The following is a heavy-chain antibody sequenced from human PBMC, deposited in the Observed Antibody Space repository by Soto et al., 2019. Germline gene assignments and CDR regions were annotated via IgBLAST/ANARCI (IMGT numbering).Heavy chain of an antibody. V-gene: IGHV3-23*01. CDR3: AKDRTVAARNFDY. CDR2: ISTSIDAT. Sequence: GGSLRLSCAASGFAFSNYAMGWVRQAPGKGPEWVSSISTSIDATYYADSVKGRFTISRDDSKNTLYLQMNSLRAEDSAVYYCAKDRTVAARNFDYWGQGTQVTVSS. D-gene: IGHD6-6*01. J-gene: IGHJ4*02. CDR1: GFAFSNYA.